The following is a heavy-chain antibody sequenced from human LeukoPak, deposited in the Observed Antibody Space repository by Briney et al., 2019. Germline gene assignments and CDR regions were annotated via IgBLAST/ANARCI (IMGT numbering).Heavy chain of an antibody. J-gene: IGHJ3*02. Sequence: ASVKVSCRASGYTFTAYYIHWVRQAPGQGLEWMGRIIPNSGATNYAQNFQGRVTLTRDTSISTSYMELNRMSPDDTAVYYCARGISGGFDIWGQGTMVTVSS. D-gene: IGHD2-21*01. CDR3: ARGISGGFDI. V-gene: IGHV1-2*06. CDR1: GYTFTAYY. CDR2: IIPNSGAT.